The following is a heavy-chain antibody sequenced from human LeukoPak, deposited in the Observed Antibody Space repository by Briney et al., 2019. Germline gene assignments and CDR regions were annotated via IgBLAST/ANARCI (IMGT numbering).Heavy chain of an antibody. CDR1: GFTFSSYE. D-gene: IGHD5-18*01. CDR2: ISSSGSTI. J-gene: IGHJ6*03. CDR3: ARMNTAMVNGLIYYYYMDV. V-gene: IGHV3-48*03. Sequence: PGGSLRLSCAASGFTFSSYEMNWVRQAPGKGLEWVSYISSSGSTIYYADSVKGRFTISRDYAKNSLYLQMNSLRAEDTAVYYCARMNTAMVNGLIYYYYMDVWGKGTTVTISS.